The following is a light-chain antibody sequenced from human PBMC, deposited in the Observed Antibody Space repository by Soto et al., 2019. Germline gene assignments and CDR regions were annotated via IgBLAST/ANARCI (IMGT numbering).Light chain of an antibody. CDR1: QGISSY. V-gene: IGKV1-9*01. CDR2: AAS. CDR3: QQLNSYART. Sequence: IQLPQSPSSLSASVGDRVTITCRASQGISSYLAWYQQKPGKAPKLLIYAASTLQSGVPSRFSGSGSGTDCTLTISRLQPEDFATYYCQQLNSYARTFGQGTKVEIK. J-gene: IGKJ1*01.